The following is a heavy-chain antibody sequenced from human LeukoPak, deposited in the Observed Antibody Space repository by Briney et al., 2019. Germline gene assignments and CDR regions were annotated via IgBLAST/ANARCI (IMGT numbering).Heavy chain of an antibody. Sequence: GGSLRLSCAASGFTFGSYGMSWVRQAPGKGLEWVSAISGSGGSTYYADSVKGRFTISRDNSKNTLYLQMNSLRAEDTAVYYCAKVAGYSYVGVYYFDYWGQGTLVTVSS. D-gene: IGHD5-18*01. CDR3: AKVAGYSYVGVYYFDY. V-gene: IGHV3-23*01. CDR1: GFTFGSYG. J-gene: IGHJ4*02. CDR2: ISGSGGST.